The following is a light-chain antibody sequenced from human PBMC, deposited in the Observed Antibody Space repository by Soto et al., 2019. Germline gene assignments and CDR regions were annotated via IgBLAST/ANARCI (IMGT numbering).Light chain of an antibody. CDR2: GVS. J-gene: IGKJ2*01. CDR3: QQYDNSPPMYT. CDR1: QSVSSSY. Sequence: EVVLTQSPGTLSLSPGERATLSCRASQSVSSSYLSWYQQRPGQAPRLLIYGVSNRATGIPDRFSGSGSGTDFTLTISRLEPEDFAVYYCQQYDNSPPMYTFGQGTKVDIK. V-gene: IGKV3-20*01.